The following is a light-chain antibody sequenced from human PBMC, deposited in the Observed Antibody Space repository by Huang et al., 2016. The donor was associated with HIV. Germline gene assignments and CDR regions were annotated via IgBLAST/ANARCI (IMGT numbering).Light chain of an antibody. Sequence: EIVMTQSPATLSVSPGERAILLCRASQNIDTNVDWYQQKPGQAPRLLLFGASTRATGISARFTGGGSETEFTLTINSVQSEDVAMYYCHQYNDWPPWTFGQGTRVEI. CDR3: HQYNDWPPWT. V-gene: IGKV3-15*01. J-gene: IGKJ1*01. CDR1: QNIDTN. CDR2: GAS.